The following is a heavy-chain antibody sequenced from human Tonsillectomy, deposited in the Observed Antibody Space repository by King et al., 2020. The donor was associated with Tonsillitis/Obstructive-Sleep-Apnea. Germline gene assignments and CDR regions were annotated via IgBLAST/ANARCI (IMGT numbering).Heavy chain of an antibody. D-gene: IGHD3-9*01. CDR1: GYTVTNYY. Sequence: VQLVESGAEVKKPGASVKVSCKASGYTVTNYYMHWVRQAPRQGLEWMGLINPSGGSTSYAQKFQGRVTMTRDTSTSTVYMELSSLRSEDTAVYYCARDSDSLTGYPAAYYYYYMDVWGKGTTVTVSS. J-gene: IGHJ6*03. V-gene: IGHV1-46*01. CDR2: INPSGGST. CDR3: ARDSDSLTGYPAAYYYYYMDV.